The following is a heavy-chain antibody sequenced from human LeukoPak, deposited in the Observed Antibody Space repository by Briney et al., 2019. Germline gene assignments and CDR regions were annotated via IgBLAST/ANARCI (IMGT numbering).Heavy chain of an antibody. D-gene: IGHD3-10*01. CDR1: GGSISSYY. CDR3: ARDYFGSGSYYSG. J-gene: IGHJ4*02. V-gene: IGHV4-59*01. Sequence: SETLSLTCTVSGGSISSYYWSWIRQPPGKELEWIGHIYYSGSTNYNPSLKSRVTISVDTSKDQFSLKLSSVTAADTAVYYCARDYFGSGSYYSGWGQGTLVTVSS. CDR2: IYYSGST.